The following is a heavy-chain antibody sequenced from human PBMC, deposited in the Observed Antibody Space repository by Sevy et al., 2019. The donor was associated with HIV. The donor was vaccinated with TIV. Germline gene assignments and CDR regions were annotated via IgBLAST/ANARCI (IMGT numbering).Heavy chain of an antibody. CDR2: FYYSGIT. V-gene: IGHV4-59*01. D-gene: IGHD5-12*01. J-gene: IGHJ4*02. CDR1: GDSISSYY. CDR3: ARGIVAYYFDY. Sequence: SETLSLTCTVSGDSISSYYWSWIRQPPGKGLEWIAYFYYSGITNYNPSVKSRVTISVATSRNQISLKLSSVTAADTAVYYCARGIVAYYFDYWGQGTLVTVSS.